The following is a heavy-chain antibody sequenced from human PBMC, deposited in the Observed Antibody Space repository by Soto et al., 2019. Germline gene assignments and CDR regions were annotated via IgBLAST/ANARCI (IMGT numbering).Heavy chain of an antibody. J-gene: IGHJ6*02. CDR1: GGSVSSGSYY. CDR3: ARGHSSSWYFNYYGMDV. Sequence: SETLSLTCTVSGGSVSSGSYYWSWIRQPPGKGLEWIGYIYYSGSTNYNPSLKSRVTISVDTSKNQFSLKLSSVTAADTSVYYCARGHSSSWYFNYYGMDVWGQGTTVTVSS. CDR2: IYYSGST. D-gene: IGHD6-13*01. V-gene: IGHV4-61*01.